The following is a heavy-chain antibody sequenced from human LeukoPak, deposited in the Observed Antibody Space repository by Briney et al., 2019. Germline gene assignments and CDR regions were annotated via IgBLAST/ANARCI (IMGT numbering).Heavy chain of an antibody. V-gene: IGHV3-74*01. CDR2: IKGDGIST. D-gene: IGHD3-3*01. Sequence: PGGSLRLSCAASGFDFSSNWMHWVRRAPGQGLVWVSRIKGDGISTNYADPVKGRFTISRDIAKNTLYLQMNSLRAEDTGVYYCAKDHYWSIDYWGRGTLVTVSS. J-gene: IGHJ4*02. CDR1: GFDFSSNW. CDR3: AKDHYWSIDY.